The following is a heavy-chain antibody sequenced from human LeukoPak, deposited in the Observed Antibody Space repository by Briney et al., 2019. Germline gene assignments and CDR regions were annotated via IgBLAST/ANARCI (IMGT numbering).Heavy chain of an antibody. Sequence: SETLSLTCTVSGHSISSRYYWGWIRQPPGKGLEYIGSIYHSGSTYNNPSLKSRVTLSVDTSKNQISLRLTSVTAADTAMYYCARAYSSSWYYNWFDPWGQGTLVTVSS. CDR3: ARAYSSSWYYNWFDP. J-gene: IGHJ5*02. D-gene: IGHD6-13*01. V-gene: IGHV4-38-2*02. CDR2: IYHSGST. CDR1: GHSISSRYY.